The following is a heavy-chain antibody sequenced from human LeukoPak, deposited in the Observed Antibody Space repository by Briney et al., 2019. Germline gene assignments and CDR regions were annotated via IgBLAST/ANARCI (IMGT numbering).Heavy chain of an antibody. J-gene: IGHJ4*02. CDR1: GFTFSSYG. Sequence: PGGSLRLSCAASGFTFSSYGMHWVRQAPGKGLEWVAFIRYDGSNKYYADSVKGRFTISRDNAKNSLYLQMNSLRAEDTAVYYCAYDTGRIVGATPLGYWGQGTLVTVSS. CDR2: IRYDGSNK. V-gene: IGHV3-30*02. CDR3: AYDTGRIVGATPLGY. D-gene: IGHD1-26*01.